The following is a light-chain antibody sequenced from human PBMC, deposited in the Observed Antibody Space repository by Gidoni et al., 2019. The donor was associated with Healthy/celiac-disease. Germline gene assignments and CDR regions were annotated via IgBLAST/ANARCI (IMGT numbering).Light chain of an antibody. CDR1: SRDVGSYKR. CDR3: CSYAGSSTV. CDR2: EGS. V-gene: IGLV2-23*01. J-gene: IGLJ7*01. Sequence: QSALTQPASVSGSPGQSITIACTGTSRDVGSYKRVSWSQPHPGKSPKLMIYEGSKRPSGVSNRFSCSKSGNTASLTISGLQAEDDADYYCCSYAGSSTVFGGGTQLTVL.